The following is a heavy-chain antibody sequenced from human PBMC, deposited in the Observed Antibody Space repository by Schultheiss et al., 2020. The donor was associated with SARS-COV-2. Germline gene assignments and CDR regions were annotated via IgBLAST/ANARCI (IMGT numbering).Heavy chain of an antibody. CDR3: ALSLVAAWDY. V-gene: IGHV3-48*04. J-gene: IGHJ4*02. D-gene: IGHD2-15*01. CDR1: GFTFSSYG. Sequence: GGSLRLSCAASGFTFSSYGMHWVRQAPGKGLEWVSSISSSSSTIYYADSVKGRFTISRDNAKNSLYLQMNSLRAEDTAVYYCALSLVAAWDYWGQGTLVTVSS. CDR2: ISSSSSTI.